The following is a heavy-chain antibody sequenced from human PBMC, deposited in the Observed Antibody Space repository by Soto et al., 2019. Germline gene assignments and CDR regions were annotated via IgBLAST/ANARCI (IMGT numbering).Heavy chain of an antibody. CDR2: IYWDDDK. J-gene: IGHJ4*02. CDR1: GFSLSTSGVG. CDR3: AQDVVGHSCGWYGTIGY. D-gene: IGHD6-19*01. Sequence: SGPTLVNPTQTLTLTCTFSGFSLSTSGVGVGWIRQPPGKALEWLALIYWDDDKRYSPSLKSRLTITKDTSKNQVVLTMTNMDTVDTATYYCAQDVVGHSCGWYGTIGYWGQGTLVTGSS. V-gene: IGHV2-5*02.